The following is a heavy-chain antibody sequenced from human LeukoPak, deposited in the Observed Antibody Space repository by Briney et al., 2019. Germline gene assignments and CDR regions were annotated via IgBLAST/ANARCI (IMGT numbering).Heavy chain of an antibody. CDR3: VRETVATGSNYLAPLDI. CDR1: GFTFRTYD. Sequence: GGPLRLSCTASGFTFRTYDMHWVRQPTGKGLEWGSAIGTIGDTYYAGSVNGRFTISREDAKNSLYLQMNNLRAGDTAVYYCVRETVATGSNYLAPLDIWGQGTMVTVSS. V-gene: IGHV3-13*01. D-gene: IGHD5-24*01. CDR2: IGTIGDT. J-gene: IGHJ3*02.